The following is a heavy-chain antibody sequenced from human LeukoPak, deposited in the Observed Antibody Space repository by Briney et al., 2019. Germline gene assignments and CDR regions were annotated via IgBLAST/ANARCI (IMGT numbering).Heavy chain of an antibody. CDR3: ARDGSECSSTSCYSYMDV. CDR1: GYTFTSYY. CDR2: INPSGGST. V-gene: IGHV1-46*01. Sequence: ASVKVSCKASGYTFTSYYMHWVRQAPGQGLEWVGIINPSGGSTSYAQKFQGRVTMTRDTSTSTVYMELSSLRSEDTAVYYCARDGSECSSTSCYSYMDVWGQGTTVTVSS. D-gene: IGHD2-2*01. J-gene: IGHJ6*02.